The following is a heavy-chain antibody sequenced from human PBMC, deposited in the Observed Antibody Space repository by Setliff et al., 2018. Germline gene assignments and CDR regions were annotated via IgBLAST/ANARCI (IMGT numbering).Heavy chain of an antibody. CDR1: GYIFTSYG. D-gene: IGHD6-6*01. CDR3: VREGVDRRSSTDYRYYMDV. V-gene: IGHV1-69*05. Sequence: SVKVSCKASGYIFTSYGFSWVRQAPGQGLEWMGGTIPMFGTTECAQKFQGRLTIITDESTNTAFMQLSSLRSDDTAVYYCVREGVDRRSSTDYRYYMDVWGKGTTVTVSS. J-gene: IGHJ6*03. CDR2: TIPMFGTT.